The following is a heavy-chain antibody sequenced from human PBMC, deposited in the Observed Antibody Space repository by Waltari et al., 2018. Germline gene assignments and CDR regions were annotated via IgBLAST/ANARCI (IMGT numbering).Heavy chain of an antibody. D-gene: IGHD2-15*01. V-gene: IGHV4-34*01. Sequence: QVQLQQWGAGLLKPSETLSLTCAVYGGSFSGYYWSWIRQPPGEGLEWSGEINHSGSTNYNPSLKSRVTISVDTSKNQFSLKLSSVTAADMAVYYCARGRSGSSRLYYFDYWGQGTLVTVSS. CDR1: GGSFSGYY. J-gene: IGHJ4*02. CDR3: ARGRSGSSRLYYFDY. CDR2: INHSGST.